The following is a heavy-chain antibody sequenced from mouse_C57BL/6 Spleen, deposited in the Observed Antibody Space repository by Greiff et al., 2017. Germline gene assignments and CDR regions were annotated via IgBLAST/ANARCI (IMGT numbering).Heavy chain of an antibody. V-gene: IGHV1-78*01. J-gene: IGHJ4*01. CDR3: ARGGQLRLRSYYAMDY. CDR1: GYTFTDHT. D-gene: IGHD3-2*02. Sequence: QVQLQQSDAELVKPGASVKISCKVSGYTFTDHTIHWMKQRPEQGLEWIGYIYPRDGSTKYNEKFKGKATLTADKSSSTAYMQLNSLTSEDSAVYFCARGGQLRLRSYYAMDYWGQGTSVTVSS. CDR2: IYPRDGST.